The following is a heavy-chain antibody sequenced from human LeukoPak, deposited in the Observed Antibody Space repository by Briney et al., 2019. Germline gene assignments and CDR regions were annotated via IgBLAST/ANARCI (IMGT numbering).Heavy chain of an antibody. CDR2: ISSSGSSGII. J-gene: IGHJ4*02. D-gene: IGHD6-19*01. CDR3: AFSYSSGWYFDY. V-gene: IGHV3-48*01. Sequence: PGGSLRLSCVASGVTLSNYAMSWARQAPGKGLEWVSGISSSGSSGIIDYADSVRGRFTISRDNAKNSLYLQMNSLRAEDTAVYYCAFSYSSGWYFDYWGQGTLVTVSS. CDR1: GVTLSNYA.